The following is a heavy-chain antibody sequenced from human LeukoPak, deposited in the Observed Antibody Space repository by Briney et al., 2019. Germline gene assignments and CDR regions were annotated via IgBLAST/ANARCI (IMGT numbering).Heavy chain of an antibody. D-gene: IGHD1-1*01. Sequence: GGSLRLSCATSGVTFSSYSMNWVRQAPGKGLEWVSHISGSSNTIYYADSVKGRFTISRDNAKNSLYLQMDSLRDEDTAVYYCKSGGAAPGSFDYWGQGTLVTVSP. CDR2: ISGSSNTI. V-gene: IGHV3-48*02. CDR3: KSGGAAPGSFDY. J-gene: IGHJ4*02. CDR1: GVTFSSYS.